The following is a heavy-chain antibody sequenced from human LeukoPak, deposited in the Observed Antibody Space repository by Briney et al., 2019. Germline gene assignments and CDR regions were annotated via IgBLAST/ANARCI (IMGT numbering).Heavy chain of an antibody. CDR2: ISGRGGST. V-gene: IGHV3-23*01. CDR1: GFTFSSYA. D-gene: IGHD3-22*01. CDR3: AKLITMIVVVRGAFDI. J-gene: IGHJ3*02. Sequence: PGGSLRLSCAASGFTFSSYAMSWVRQAPGKGLEWVSAISGRGGSTYYADSVKGRFTISRDNSKNRLYLQMNSLRAEDTAVYYCAKLITMIVVVRGAFDIWGEGTMVTVSS.